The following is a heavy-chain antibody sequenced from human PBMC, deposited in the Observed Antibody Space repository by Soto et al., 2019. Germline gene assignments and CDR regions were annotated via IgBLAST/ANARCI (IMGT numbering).Heavy chain of an antibody. J-gene: IGHJ2*01. V-gene: IGHV3-30*18. CDR3: EKKRNNYGAGSFGYFDL. CDR1: GFTFSSYG. Sequence: QVQLVESGGGVVQPGRSLRLSCAASGFTFSSYGMHWVRQAPGKGLEWVAVISYDGSNKYYADSVKGRFTISRDNSKNPLNLKINSLKAEDRAVNNGEKKRNNYGAGSFGYFDLWGRGTLVTVSS. CDR2: ISYDGSNK. D-gene: IGHD4-17*01.